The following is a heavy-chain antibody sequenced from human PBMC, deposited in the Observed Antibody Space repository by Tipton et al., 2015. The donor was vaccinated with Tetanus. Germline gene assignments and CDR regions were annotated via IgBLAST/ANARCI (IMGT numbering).Heavy chain of an antibody. CDR3: ARRSYCSSSRCFDAFDL. CDR1: GGSVRSGDYS. J-gene: IGHJ3*01. Sequence: TLSLTCTVSGGSVRSGDYSWNWIRQTPGKGLEWLADVSYSGSTNYSPSLKSRVAISMDTSKNQISLKLSSVTAADTAVYYCARRSYCSSSRCFDAFDLWGQGTMVTVSS. D-gene: IGHD2-2*01. CDR2: VSYSGST. V-gene: IGHV4-61*08.